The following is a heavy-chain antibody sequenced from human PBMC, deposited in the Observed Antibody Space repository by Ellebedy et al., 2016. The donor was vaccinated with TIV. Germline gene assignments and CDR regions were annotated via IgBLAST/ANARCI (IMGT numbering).Heavy chain of an antibody. CDR3: ASQTYDGTTWSPDY. Sequence: GESLKISCAASGYTFSNLAMHWVRQAPGQSLEWMGWIHAGNGHTKYSQKLQGRITITRDTSTTTAYMELSSLRSEDTAVYYCASQTYDGTTWSPDYWGPGTLVTVSS. CDR2: IHAGNGHT. J-gene: IGHJ4*02. D-gene: IGHD6-13*01. CDR1: GYTFSNLA. V-gene: IGHV1-3*01.